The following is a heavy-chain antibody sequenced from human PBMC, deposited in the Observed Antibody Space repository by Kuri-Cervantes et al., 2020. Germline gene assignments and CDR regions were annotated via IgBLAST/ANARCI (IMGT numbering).Heavy chain of an antibody. V-gene: IGHV3-30*18. CDR1: GFTFSSYG. CDR2: ISYDGSNK. Sequence: GESLKISCAASGFTFSSYGMHWVRQAPGKGLEWVAVISYDGSNKYYADSVKGRFTISRDNSKNTLYLQMNSLGAEDTAVYYCAKGPIVGAIPYFQHWGQGTLVTVSS. J-gene: IGHJ1*01. CDR3: AKGPIVGAIPYFQH. D-gene: IGHD1-26*01.